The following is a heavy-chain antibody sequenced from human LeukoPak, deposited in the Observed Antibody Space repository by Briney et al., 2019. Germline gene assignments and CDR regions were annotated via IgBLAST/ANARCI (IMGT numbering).Heavy chain of an antibody. J-gene: IGHJ6*03. V-gene: IGHV4-34*01. CDR2: INHSGST. CDR3: ARAKPGSGTYYYYYMDV. CDR1: GGSFSGYY. Sequence: SETLSLTCAVYGGSFSGYYWSWIRQPPGKGLEWIGEINHSGSTNYNPSLKSRVTISVDTSKNQFSLKLSSVTAADTAVYYCARAKPGSGTYYYYYMDVWGKGTTVTVSS. D-gene: IGHD3-10*01.